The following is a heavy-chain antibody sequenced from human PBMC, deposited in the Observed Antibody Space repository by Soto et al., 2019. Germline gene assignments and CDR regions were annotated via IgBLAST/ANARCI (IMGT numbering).Heavy chain of an antibody. V-gene: IGHV3-13*01. D-gene: IGHD7-27*01. CDR3: ARGTGAQLMYFDL. CDR1: GFTFSNSD. Sequence: EVNLVESGGGLVQPGGSLRLSCAASGFTFSNSDMHWVRQSAGKGLEWLSGIGTVGDAYYPPSVRGRFTISRENAKNSLYLQMPGLRAEDTAVYFCARGTGAQLMYFDLWGRGTIVTVSS. J-gene: IGHJ2*01. CDR2: IGTVGDA.